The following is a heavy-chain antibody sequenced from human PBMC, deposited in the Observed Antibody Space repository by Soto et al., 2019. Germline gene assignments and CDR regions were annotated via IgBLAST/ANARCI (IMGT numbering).Heavy chain of an antibody. CDR3: VRHADGGTPPYAFDI. J-gene: IGHJ3*02. CDR2: VYYGRST. V-gene: IGHV4-39*01. D-gene: IGHD1-26*01. CDR1: GGSIISGHYY. Sequence: QLQLQESGPGLVRPSETLSLTCSVSGGSIISGHYYWGWIRQPPGKGLEWIGSVYYGRSTYYNPSLKSRVTKYVDTSENQFSLKLSSVTAADTAVYFCVRHADGGTPPYAFDIWGQGTMLPVSS.